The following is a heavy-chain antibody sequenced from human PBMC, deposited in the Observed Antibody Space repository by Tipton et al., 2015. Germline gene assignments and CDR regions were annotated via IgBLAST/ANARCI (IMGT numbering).Heavy chain of an antibody. Sequence: TLSLTCAVSAYSISSDYYWGWIRQPPGKGLEWIGSISHSGNTYYNPSLKSRVTMSRDTSKNQFSLKLTSVTAADTALYYCARGDDSTSMATGFDSWGHGTLVTVSS. V-gene: IGHV4-38-2*01. J-gene: IGHJ4*01. CDR1: AYSISSDYY. D-gene: IGHD2/OR15-2a*01. CDR2: ISHSGNT. CDR3: ARGDDSTSMATGFDS.